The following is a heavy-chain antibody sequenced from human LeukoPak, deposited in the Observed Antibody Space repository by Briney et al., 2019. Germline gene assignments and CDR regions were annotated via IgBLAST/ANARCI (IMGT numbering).Heavy chain of an antibody. CDR2: ISAYSGNT. Sequence: ASVKVSCKASGYTFTSYGISWVRQAPGQGLEWMGWISAYSGNTNYAQKLQGRVTMTTDTSTSTAYMELRSLRSDDTAVYYCARELPESLPPDYGDYYGMDVWGQGTTVTVSS. CDR1: GYTFTSYG. CDR3: ARELPESLPPDYGDYYGMDV. V-gene: IGHV1-18*01. D-gene: IGHD4-17*01. J-gene: IGHJ6*02.